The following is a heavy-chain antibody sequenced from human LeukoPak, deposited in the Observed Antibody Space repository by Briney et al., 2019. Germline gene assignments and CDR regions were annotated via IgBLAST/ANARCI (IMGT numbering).Heavy chain of an antibody. J-gene: IGHJ4*02. CDR1: GFTFSSHG. Sequence: LPGRSLRLSCAASGFTFSSHGMHWVRQAPGKGLEWVALMWYDGSKQYYADPVKGRFTISKDNSKNTLYLQMNSLRAEDTAVYYCARDVGYNWFEIDSWGQGTLVTVSS. D-gene: IGHD5-24*01. V-gene: IGHV3-33*01. CDR2: MWYDGSKQ. CDR3: ARDVGYNWFEIDS.